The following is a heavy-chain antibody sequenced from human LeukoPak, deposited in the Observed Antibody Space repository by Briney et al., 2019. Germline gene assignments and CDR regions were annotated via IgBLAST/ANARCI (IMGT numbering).Heavy chain of an antibody. Sequence: GGSLRLSCAASGFTFDDYAMHWVRQAPGKGVEWVSLISWDGGSTYYADSVKGRFTISRDNRKNSLYLQMNSLRAEDTALYYCAKASIVVVPAAPYYYMDVWGKGTTVTVSS. CDR2: ISWDGGST. CDR1: GFTFDDYA. V-gene: IGHV3-43D*03. J-gene: IGHJ6*03. D-gene: IGHD2-2*01. CDR3: AKASIVVVPAAPYYYMDV.